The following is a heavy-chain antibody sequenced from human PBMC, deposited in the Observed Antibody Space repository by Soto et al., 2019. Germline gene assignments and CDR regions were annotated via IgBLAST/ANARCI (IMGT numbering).Heavy chain of an antibody. CDR3: AKRRPDYGDFEYFKH. CDR1: GFTFSSYW. Sequence: PGGSLRLSCAASGFTFSSYWMSWVRQAPGKGLEWVANIKQDRSEKYYVDSVKGRFTISRVNAKNSLYLQMNSLRAEDTAVYYCAKRRPDYGDFEYFKHWGQGTLVTVSS. CDR2: IKQDRSEK. J-gene: IGHJ1*01. V-gene: IGHV3-7*03. D-gene: IGHD4-17*01.